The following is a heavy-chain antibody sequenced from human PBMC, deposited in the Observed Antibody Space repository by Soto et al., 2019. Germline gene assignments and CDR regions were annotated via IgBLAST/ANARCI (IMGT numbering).Heavy chain of an antibody. J-gene: IGHJ5*02. Sequence: ETLSLPCTFSGGSISSYYWSWIRQPAGKGLEWIGRIYTSGSTNYNPSLKSRVTMSVDTSKNQFSLKLSSVTAADTAVYYCARDFSPRPTYYYDSSGFNWFDPWGQGTLVTVSS. D-gene: IGHD3-22*01. CDR2: IYTSGST. V-gene: IGHV4-4*07. CDR1: GGSISSYY. CDR3: ARDFSPRPTYYYDSSGFNWFDP.